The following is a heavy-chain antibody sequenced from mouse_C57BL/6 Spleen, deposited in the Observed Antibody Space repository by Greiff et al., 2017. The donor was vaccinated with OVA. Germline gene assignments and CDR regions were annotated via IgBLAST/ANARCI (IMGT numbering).Heavy chain of an antibody. CDR1: GFTFTDYY. J-gene: IGHJ4*01. CDR3: ARSLGNYYAMDY. V-gene: IGHV7-3*01. Sequence: EVKLVESGGGLVQPGGSLSLSCAASGFTFTDYYMGWVRQPPGKALEWLGFIRNKANGYTTEYSASVKGRFTISRDNSQSILYLQMNALRAEDSATYYCARSLGNYYAMDYWGQGTSVTVSS. D-gene: IGHD2-1*01. CDR2: IRNKANGYTT.